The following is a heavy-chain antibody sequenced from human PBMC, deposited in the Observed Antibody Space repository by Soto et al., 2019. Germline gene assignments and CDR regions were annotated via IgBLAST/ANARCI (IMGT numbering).Heavy chain of an antibody. Sequence: EVQLVESGGGLVQPGGSLKLSCAASGFTFSGSAMHWVRQASGKGLEWVGRIRSKANSYATAYAASVKGRFIISRDDSKNTAYLQMNSLKTEDTAVYYCTRHGSGSYYYYYGMDVCGQGTTVTVSS. J-gene: IGHJ6*02. CDR2: IRSKANSYAT. D-gene: IGHD2-15*01. V-gene: IGHV3-73*02. CDR1: GFTFSGSA. CDR3: TRHGSGSYYYYYGMDV.